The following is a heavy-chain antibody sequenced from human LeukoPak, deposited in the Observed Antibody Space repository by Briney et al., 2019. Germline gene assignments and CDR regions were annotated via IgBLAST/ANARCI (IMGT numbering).Heavy chain of an antibody. V-gene: IGHV3-66*02. CDR1: GFTVSSNY. Sequence: GGSLRLSCAASGFTVSSNYMSWVRQAPGKGLEWVSVIYSGGSTYYADSVKGRFTFSRDNSKNTLYLQMNSLRAEDTAVYYCAREDIVATIARYYYYGMDVWGQGTTVTVSS. D-gene: IGHD5-12*01. J-gene: IGHJ6*02. CDR2: IYSGGST. CDR3: AREDIVATIARYYYYGMDV.